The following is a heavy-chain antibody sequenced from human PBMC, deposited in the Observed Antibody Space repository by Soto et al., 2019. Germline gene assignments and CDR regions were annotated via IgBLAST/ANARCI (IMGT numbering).Heavy chain of an antibody. Sequence: GGSLRLSCAASGFTFSSYGMHWVRQAPGKGLEWVAVISYDGSNKYYADSVKGRFTISRDNSKNTLYLQMNSLRAEDTAVYYCAKDTYDYVWGSYPQAGMDVWGQGTTVTVSS. D-gene: IGHD3-16*02. CDR1: GFTFSSYG. CDR3: AKDTYDYVWGSYPQAGMDV. V-gene: IGHV3-30*18. CDR2: ISYDGSNK. J-gene: IGHJ6*02.